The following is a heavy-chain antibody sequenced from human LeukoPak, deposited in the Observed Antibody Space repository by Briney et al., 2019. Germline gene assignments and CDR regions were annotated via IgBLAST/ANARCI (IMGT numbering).Heavy chain of an antibody. V-gene: IGHV3-53*01. D-gene: IGHD2-8*01. CDR2: IYAGGSA. CDR3: TRLLPTSNHFFES. J-gene: IGHJ4*02. CDR1: GFTVSYDY. Sequence: GGSLRLSCAASGFTVSYDYMSWVRQAPGKGLEWVSVIYAGGSAYYADSMRGRFTISRDNSENTLYLQMNSLRAEDTAVYYCTRLLPTSNHFFESWGQGTLVTVSS.